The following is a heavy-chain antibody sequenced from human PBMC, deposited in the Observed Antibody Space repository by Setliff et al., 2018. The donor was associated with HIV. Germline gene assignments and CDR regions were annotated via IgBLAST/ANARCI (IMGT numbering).Heavy chain of an antibody. Sequence: SETLSLTCAVSGYSISSGFYWGWIRQPPGKGLEWIGSIYHSGSTYYNPSLKSRVTISVDTSKNQFSLKLTSVTAADTAVYFCARVFYDATDYYAPLFDYWGQGTLVTVSS. CDR2: IYHSGST. D-gene: IGHD3-22*01. V-gene: IGHV4-38-2*01. J-gene: IGHJ4*02. CDR1: GYSISSGFY. CDR3: ARVFYDATDYYAPLFDY.